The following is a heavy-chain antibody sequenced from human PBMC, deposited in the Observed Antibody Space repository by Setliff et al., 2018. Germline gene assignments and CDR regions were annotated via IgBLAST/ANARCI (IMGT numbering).Heavy chain of an antibody. CDR2: IRTSGST. J-gene: IGHJ2*01. CDR3: ARIAYYSDTSGYYYDLNWFFDL. CDR1: GGSISSYY. V-gene: IGHV4-4*08. Sequence: PSETLSLTCTVSGGSISSYYWSWIRQPPGKGLELIGYIRTSGSTCYNPSLKSRVTVSIDTSKNQFSLKLRSVTAADTAVYYCARIAYYSDTSGYYYDLNWFFDLWGRGTLVTVS. D-gene: IGHD3-22*01.